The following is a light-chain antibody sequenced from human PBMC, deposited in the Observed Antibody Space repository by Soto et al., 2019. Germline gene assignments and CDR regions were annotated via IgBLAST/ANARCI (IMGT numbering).Light chain of an antibody. CDR2: GAS. CDR1: QSVSRN. Sequence: EIVMTQSPATLSVSPGERPTLSCRASQSVSRNLAWYQQKPGQPPRLLIYGASTRATGIPARFSGSGSGTEFTLTISSLQSEDFAVYYCQQYNNWPLTFGGGTKVEIK. J-gene: IGKJ4*01. V-gene: IGKV3-15*01. CDR3: QQYNNWPLT.